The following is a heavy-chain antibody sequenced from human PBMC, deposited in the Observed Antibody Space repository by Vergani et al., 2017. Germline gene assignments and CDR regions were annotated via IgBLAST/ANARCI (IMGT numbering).Heavy chain of an antibody. Sequence: QVQLQESGPGLVKPSETLSLTCTVSNYSISRGYFWGWIRRPPGKGLEWIASFHHTGMTYNNPSLKSRVTISVVTSKNLISLKLNSVTAADTAVYYCGRVADFYGLGSRLLDLWGQGILVTVSS. CDR2: FHHTGMT. V-gene: IGHV4-38-2*02. J-gene: IGHJ5*02. CDR3: GRVADFYGLGSRLLDL. CDR1: NYSISRGYF. D-gene: IGHD3-10*01.